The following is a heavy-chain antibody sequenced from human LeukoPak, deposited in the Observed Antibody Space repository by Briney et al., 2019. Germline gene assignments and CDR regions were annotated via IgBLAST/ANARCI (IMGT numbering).Heavy chain of an antibody. CDR2: IYYSGST. CDR3: ARDDRALLSDYFDY. Sequence: GSLRLSCGASGFTFSNYGMIWVRQPPGKGLEWIGSIYYSGSTYYNPSLKSRVTISVDTSKNQFSLKLSSVTAADTAVYYCARDDRALLSDYFDYWGQGTLVTVSS. CDR1: GFTFSNYG. V-gene: IGHV4-38-2*02. D-gene: IGHD3-10*01. J-gene: IGHJ4*02.